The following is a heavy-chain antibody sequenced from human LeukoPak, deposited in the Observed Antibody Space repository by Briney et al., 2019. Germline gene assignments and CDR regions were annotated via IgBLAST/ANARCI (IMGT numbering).Heavy chain of an antibody. Sequence: SVKVSCKASGGTFSRYAISWVRQAPGQGLEWMGGIIPIFGTANFAQKFQGRVTITADESTSTAYMEPSSLRSEDTAVYYCARNIVVVPEVDYYYYYMDVWGKGTTVTVSS. CDR2: IIPIFGTA. J-gene: IGHJ6*03. V-gene: IGHV1-69*01. CDR1: GGTFSRYA. D-gene: IGHD2-2*01. CDR3: ARNIVVVPEVDYYYYYMDV.